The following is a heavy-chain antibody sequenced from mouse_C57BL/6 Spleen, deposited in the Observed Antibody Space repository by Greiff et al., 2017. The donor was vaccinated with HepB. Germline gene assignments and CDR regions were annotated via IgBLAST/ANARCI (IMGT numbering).Heavy chain of an antibody. CDR2: ISNGGGST. CDR3: ARQDSNTWFAY. V-gene: IGHV5-12*01. Sequence: EVQRVESGGGLVQPGGSLKLSCAASGFTFSDYYMYWVRQTPEKRLEWVAYISNGGGSTYYPDTVKGRFTISRDNAKNTLYLQMSRLKSEDTAMYYCARQDSNTWFAYWGQGTLVTVSA. CDR1: GFTFSDYY. J-gene: IGHJ3*01. D-gene: IGHD2-5*01.